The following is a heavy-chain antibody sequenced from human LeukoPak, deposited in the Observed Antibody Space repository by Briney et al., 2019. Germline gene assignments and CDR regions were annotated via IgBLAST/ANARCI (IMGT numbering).Heavy chain of an antibody. CDR1: GYSISSGYY. J-gene: IGHJ4*02. Sequence: SETLSLTCAVSGYSISSGYYWGWIRQPPGKGLEWIGSIYYSGSTYYNPSLKSRVTISVDTSKNQFSLKLSSVTAADTDVYYCARVATTTNSPQRPFDYWGQGTLVTVSS. D-gene: IGHD5-12*01. V-gene: IGHV4-38-2*01. CDR3: ARVATTTNSPQRPFDY. CDR2: IYYSGST.